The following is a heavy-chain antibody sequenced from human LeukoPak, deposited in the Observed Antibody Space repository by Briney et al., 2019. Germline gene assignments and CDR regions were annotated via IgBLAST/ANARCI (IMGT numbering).Heavy chain of an antibody. CDR3: ARGGGSYFDY. CDR1: GGPISSGSYY. V-gene: IGHV4-61*02. D-gene: IGHD1-26*01. Sequence: PSETLSLTCTVSGGPISSGSYYWSWIRQPAGKGLEWIGRISTSGSTNYNPSLKSRVTISVDTSKNQFSLKLSSVTAADTAVYYCARGGGSYFDYWGQGTLVTVSS. CDR2: ISTSGST. J-gene: IGHJ4*02.